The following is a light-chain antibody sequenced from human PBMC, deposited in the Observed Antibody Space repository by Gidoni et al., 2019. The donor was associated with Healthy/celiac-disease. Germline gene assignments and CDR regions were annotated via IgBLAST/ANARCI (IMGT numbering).Light chain of an antibody. CDR3: QQRSNWASMYT. V-gene: IGKV3-11*01. CDR2: DAS. Sequence: EIVLTQSPATLSLSPGERATLSCRASQSVSSYLAWYQQKPGQAPRLLIYDASNRATGIPARFSGSGSGTDFTLTISSLEPEDFAVYYCQQRSNWASMYTFEQGTKLEIK. J-gene: IGKJ2*01. CDR1: QSVSSY.